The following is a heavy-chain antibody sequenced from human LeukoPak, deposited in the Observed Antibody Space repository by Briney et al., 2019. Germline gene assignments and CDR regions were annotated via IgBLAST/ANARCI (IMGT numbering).Heavy chain of an antibody. CDR3: ATYTHWVAGDV. CDR1: GFTFSDSW. J-gene: IGHJ6*02. CDR2: MDQDGSEK. Sequence: GGSLRLSCAASGFTFSDSWVSWVRQAPGKGLEWVANMDQDGSEKDYVDSVKGRFTISRDNARNSLYLQMGSLRAEDTAVYYCATYTHWVAGDVWGQGTTVTVSS. V-gene: IGHV3-7*01. D-gene: IGHD3-16*01.